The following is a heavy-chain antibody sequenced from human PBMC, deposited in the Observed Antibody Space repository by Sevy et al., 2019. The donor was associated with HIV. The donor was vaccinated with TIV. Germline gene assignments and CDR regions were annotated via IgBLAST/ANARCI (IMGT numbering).Heavy chain of an antibody. CDR3: ARVSFSTSWSTDYYYGLDA. J-gene: IGHJ6*02. V-gene: IGHV4-34*01. Sequence: SETLSLTCAVYGGSLSGYYWSWTRQPPGKGLEWIGAISTSGSVKYNPSLKSRVTISIDTSKNQLSLNVSCVSAADTAIYFCARVSFSTSWSTDYYYGLDAWGQGTSVTVSS. CDR2: ISTSGSV. CDR1: GGSLSGYY. D-gene: IGHD2-2*01.